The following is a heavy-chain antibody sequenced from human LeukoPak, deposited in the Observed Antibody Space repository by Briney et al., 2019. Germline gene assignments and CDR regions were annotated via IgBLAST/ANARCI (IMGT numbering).Heavy chain of an antibody. D-gene: IGHD6-13*01. V-gene: IGHV3-15*01. CDR3: TSSSWCSLSGMDG. CDR1: RFPFSNAW. J-gene: IGHJ6*04. CDR2: IKSKTDGGTT. Sequence: PGGPLRLSCAASRFPFSNAWMSWVRQPPGKGLEGVGRIKSKTDGGTTDSTGPVKGKFTISRDDSKNTLYLKMNSLKTEDTAVYYGTSSSWCSLSGMDGWGEGTTVTASS.